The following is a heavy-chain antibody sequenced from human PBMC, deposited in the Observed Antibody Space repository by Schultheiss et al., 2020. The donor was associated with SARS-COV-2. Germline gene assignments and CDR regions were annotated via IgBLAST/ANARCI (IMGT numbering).Heavy chain of an antibody. CDR1: GFTFSTFA. J-gene: IGHJ4*02. V-gene: IGHV3-33*07. CDR2: IWYDGGNK. Sequence: GESLKISCVASGFTFSTFAMYWVRQAPGKGLEWVAVIWYDGGNKYYADSVKGRFTISRDNSENTLYLQLNSLRVEDTAVYYCARDVQSVVETATLGDWGQGTLVTVSS. D-gene: IGHD2-21*02. CDR3: ARDVQSVVETATLGD.